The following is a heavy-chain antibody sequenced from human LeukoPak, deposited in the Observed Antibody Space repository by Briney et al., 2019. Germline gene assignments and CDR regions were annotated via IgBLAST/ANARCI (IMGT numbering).Heavy chain of an antibody. V-gene: IGHV1-69*04. Sequence: SVKVSCKASGGTFSSYAISWVRQAPGQGLEWMGRIIPILGIANYAQKLQGRVTMTTDTSTSTAYMKLRSLRSDDTAVYYCARVVSSSTGGNWFDPWGQGTLVTVSS. CDR3: ARVVSSSTGGNWFDP. J-gene: IGHJ5*02. D-gene: IGHD6-13*01. CDR1: GGTFSSYA. CDR2: IIPILGIA.